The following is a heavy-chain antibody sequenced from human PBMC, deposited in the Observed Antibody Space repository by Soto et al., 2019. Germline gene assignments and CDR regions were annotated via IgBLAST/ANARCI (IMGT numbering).Heavy chain of an antibody. CDR1: GFTFSDFA. D-gene: IGHD2-2*03. CDR3: AKMEGMDPWAYSFDY. CDR2: IYGGGNGP. V-gene: IGHV3-23*01. J-gene: IGHJ4*02. Sequence: EVQVLESGGGLVQPGGSLRLSCAATGFTFSDFAMSWVRQAPGKGLEWVTRIYGGGNGPHYAASAKGRRTISTDNSKNTLYLQMNSLRAEDTAVYYCAKMEGMDPWAYSFDYWGQGTLVTVSS.